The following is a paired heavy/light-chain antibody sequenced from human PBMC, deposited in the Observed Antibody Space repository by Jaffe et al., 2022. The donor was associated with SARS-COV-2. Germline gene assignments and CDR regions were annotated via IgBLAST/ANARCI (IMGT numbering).Heavy chain of an antibody. Sequence: QLQLQESGPGRVKPSETLSLTCSVSGGSISITAYYWGWIRQPPGKGLEWIGKINYSGKTSYNPSLKSRVTISVDTSKNHFSLKLNSVTAADTAVYYCAKHGSRYFDYWSFIDVWGKGTTVTVSS. V-gene: IGHV4-39*01. CDR3: AKHGSRYFDYWSFIDV. D-gene: IGHD3-9*01. CDR2: INYSGKT. J-gene: IGHJ6*03. CDR1: GGSISITAYY.
Light chain of an antibody. CDR2: YDS. Sequence: SYVLTQPPSVSVAAGKTATITCGENNIGSKSVHWYQQKPGQAPVMVVYYDSDRPSGIPERFSGSNSGNTATLTISRVEAGDEADFYCQVWDTTGNHPVFGGGTKLTVL. J-gene: IGLJ2*01. V-gene: IGLV3-21*03. CDR3: QVWDTTGNHPV. CDR1: NIGSKS.